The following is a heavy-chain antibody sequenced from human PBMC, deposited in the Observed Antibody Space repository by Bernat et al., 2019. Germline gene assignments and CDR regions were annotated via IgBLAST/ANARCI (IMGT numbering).Heavy chain of an antibody. CDR1: GFTFSSYG. V-gene: IGHV3-30*06. CDR3: ARELPGSNWFDP. Sequence: QVQLVESGGGVVQPGRSLRLSCAASGFTFSSYGMHWVRQAPGKGLEWVAVISYDGSNKYYADSVKGRFTISRDNSKNTLYLQMNSLTAEDTAVYYCARELPGSNWFDPWGQGTLVTVSS. J-gene: IGHJ5*02. D-gene: IGHD3-10*01. CDR2: ISYDGSNK.